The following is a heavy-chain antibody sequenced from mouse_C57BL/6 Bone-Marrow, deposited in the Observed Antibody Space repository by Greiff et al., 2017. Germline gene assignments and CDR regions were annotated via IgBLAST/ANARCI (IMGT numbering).Heavy chain of an antibody. CDR2: ISSGSSTI. Sequence: EVMLVESGGGLVKPGGSLKLSCAASGFTFSDYGMHWVRQAPETGLEWVAYISSGSSTIYYADKVKGRFTISRDNAKNTLFLQRTSLRSEAKAMYYCARWFAYWGQGTGVTVSA. J-gene: IGHJ3*01. CDR3: ARWFAY. V-gene: IGHV5-17*01. CDR1: GFTFSDYG.